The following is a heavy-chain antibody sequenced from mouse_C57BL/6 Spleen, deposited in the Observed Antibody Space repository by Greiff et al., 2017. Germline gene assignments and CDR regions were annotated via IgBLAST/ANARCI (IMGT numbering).Heavy chain of an antibody. Sequence: VQLQESGAELVRPGTSVKLSCKASGYAFTNYLIEWVKQRPGQGLEWIGVIIPGSGGTNYNEKFKGKATLTADTSSSTAYMPLSSLTSEDSAVTLGAGRGCSSCGDDDMDYWGQGTTVTVSS. CDR3: AGRGCSSCGDDDMDY. J-gene: IGHJ4*01. D-gene: IGHD1-1*01. V-gene: IGHV1-54*01. CDR1: GYAFTNYL. CDR2: IIPGSGGT.